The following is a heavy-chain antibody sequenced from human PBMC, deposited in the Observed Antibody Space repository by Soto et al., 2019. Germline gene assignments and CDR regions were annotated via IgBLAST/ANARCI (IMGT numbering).Heavy chain of an antibody. CDR3: AREKADDAFDI. CDR2: IWYDGSNK. V-gene: IGHV3-33*01. J-gene: IGHJ3*02. CDR1: GFTFSSYG. Sequence: QVQLVESGGGVVQPGRSLRLSCAASGFTFSSYGMHWVRQAPGKGLEWVAVIWYDGSNKYYADSVKGRFTISRDNSKNTLYLQMNSLRAEDTAVYYCAREKADDAFDIWGQGTMVTVSS.